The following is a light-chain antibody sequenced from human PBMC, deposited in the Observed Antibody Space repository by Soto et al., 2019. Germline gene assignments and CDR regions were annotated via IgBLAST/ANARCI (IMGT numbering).Light chain of an antibody. CDR2: GNS. V-gene: IGLV1-40*01. J-gene: IGLJ2*01. CDR1: SSNIGAGYD. CDR3: QSYDSSLSAVV. Sequence: QSVLTQPPSVSGAPGQRVTISFTGSSSNIGAGYDVHWYQQLPGTAPKHLIYGNSNRPSGGPDRFSGSKSGTSASLDITGLQAEDEADYYCQSYDSSLSAVVFGGGTKVTVL.